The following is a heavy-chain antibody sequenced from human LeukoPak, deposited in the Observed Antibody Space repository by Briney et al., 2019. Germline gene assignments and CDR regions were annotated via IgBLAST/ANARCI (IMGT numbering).Heavy chain of an antibody. J-gene: IGHJ4*02. Sequence: TGGSLRLSCAASGFTFSSYSMNWVRQAPGKGLEWVSYISSSSSTIYYADSVKGRFTISRDNAKNSLYLQMNSLRAEDTAVYYCASTTVTTKIVGFDYWGQGTLVTVSS. D-gene: IGHD4-17*01. CDR3: ASTTVTTKIVGFDY. V-gene: IGHV3-48*01. CDR1: GFTFSSYS. CDR2: ISSSSSTI.